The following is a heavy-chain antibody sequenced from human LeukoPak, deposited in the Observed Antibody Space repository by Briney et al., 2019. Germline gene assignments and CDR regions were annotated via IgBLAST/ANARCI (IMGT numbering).Heavy chain of an antibody. J-gene: IGHJ4*02. V-gene: IGHV5-51*01. Sequence: GESLKISCKGSGYSFTSYWIGWVRQMPGKGLEWMGIIYPGDSDTRYSPSFQGQVTISADKSISTAYLQWSSLKASDTAMYYCARRRSGYCSSTSCYNYFDYWGQGTLVTVSS. CDR1: GYSFTSYW. CDR3: ARRRSGYCSSTSCYNYFDY. CDR2: IYPGDSDT. D-gene: IGHD2-2*02.